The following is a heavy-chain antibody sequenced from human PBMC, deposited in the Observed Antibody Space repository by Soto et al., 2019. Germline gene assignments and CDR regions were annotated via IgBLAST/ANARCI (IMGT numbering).Heavy chain of an antibody. CDR1: GFTFSSYA. CDR3: AMAAECYYTDDVFAI. V-gene: IGHV3-23*01. Sequence: PGRYLKLSSAASGFTFSSYAMSWVRQAPGKGLEWVSAISGSGGSTYYVDSVRGRFTISRDVSKNTLYLQMNSLRAEDTAVYYCAMAAECYYTDDVFAIWVQGSMVIVS. D-gene: IGHD3-3*01. J-gene: IGHJ3*02. CDR2: ISGSGGST.